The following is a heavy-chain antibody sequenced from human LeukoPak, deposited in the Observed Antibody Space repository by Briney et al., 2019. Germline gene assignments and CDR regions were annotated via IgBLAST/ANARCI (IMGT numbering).Heavy chain of an antibody. Sequence: PSETLSLTCTVSGGSISSSSYYWGWIRQPPGKGLEWIGSIYYSGSTYYNPSLKSRVTISVDTSKNQFSLKLSSVTAADTAVYYCARVVGDFWSGDDAFDIWGQGTMVTVSS. CDR2: IYYSGST. CDR3: ARVVGDFWSGDDAFDI. J-gene: IGHJ3*02. CDR1: GGSISSSSYY. V-gene: IGHV4-39*07. D-gene: IGHD3-3*01.